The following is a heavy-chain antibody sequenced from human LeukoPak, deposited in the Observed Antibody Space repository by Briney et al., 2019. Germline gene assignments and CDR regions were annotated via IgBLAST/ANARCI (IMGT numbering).Heavy chain of an antibody. Sequence: GRSLRLPGAASGFTFSSYAMHWVRQAPGTGLEWVAVISYDGSNKYYADSVKGRFTISRDNSKNTLYLQMNSLRAEDTAVYYCAREYYDFWSGYSPFDPWGQGTLVTVSS. CDR1: GFTFSSYA. D-gene: IGHD3-3*01. CDR3: AREYYDFWSGYSPFDP. V-gene: IGHV3-30-3*01. CDR2: ISYDGSNK. J-gene: IGHJ5*02.